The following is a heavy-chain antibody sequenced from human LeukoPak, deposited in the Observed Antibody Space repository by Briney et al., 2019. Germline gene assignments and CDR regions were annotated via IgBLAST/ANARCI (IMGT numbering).Heavy chain of an antibody. CDR1: GFSISSYY. D-gene: IGHD5-18*01. CDR2: IYTSGST. V-gene: IGHV4-4*07. CDR3: ARVVSGYSYGPRAYYYYYMDV. J-gene: IGHJ6*03. Sequence: NPSETLSLTCTASGFSISSYYRSWIRQPAGKGLEWIGRIYTSGSTNYNPSLKSRVTMSVDTSKNQFSLKLSSVTAADTAVYYCARVVSGYSYGPRAYYYYYMDVWGKGTTVTISS.